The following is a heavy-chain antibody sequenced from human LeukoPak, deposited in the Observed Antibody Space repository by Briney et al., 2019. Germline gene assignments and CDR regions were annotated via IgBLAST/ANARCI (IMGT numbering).Heavy chain of an antibody. CDR3: ARGGGYDAFDI. CDR2: IYTSGST. J-gene: IGHJ3*02. V-gene: IGHV4-61*02. D-gene: IGHD3-16*01. CDR1: GGSISSGSYY. Sequence: PSETLSLTCTVSGGSISSGSYYWSWIRQPAGKGLEWIGRIYTSGSTNYNPSLKSRVTISVDTSKNQFSLKLSSVTAADTAVYYCARGGGYDAFDIWGQGTMVTVSS.